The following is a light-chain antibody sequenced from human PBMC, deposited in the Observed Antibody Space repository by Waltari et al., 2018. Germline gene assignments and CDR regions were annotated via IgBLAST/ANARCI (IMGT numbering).Light chain of an antibody. CDR2: GAS. Sequence: EIVMTQSPDTLSVSPGERATLSCRASQSVASNVAWYQQRPGQSPRLLIYGASPRAPGIPDRFSGSGSGTQFTLTIASLQSEDFAVYYCQQYNNWPPYTFGQGTKLEIK. J-gene: IGKJ2*01. CDR1: QSVASN. CDR3: QQYNNWPPYT. V-gene: IGKV3-15*01.